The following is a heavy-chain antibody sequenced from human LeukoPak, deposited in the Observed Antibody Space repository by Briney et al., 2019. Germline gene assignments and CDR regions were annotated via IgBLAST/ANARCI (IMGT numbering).Heavy chain of an antibody. J-gene: IGHJ4*02. CDR2: IYYSGAT. D-gene: IGHD6-13*01. CDR1: GGSISTYY. Sequence: PSETLSLTCTVSGGSISTYYWNWIRQPPGKGLEWIGYIYYSGATNYNPSLKSRVTISVDTSKNQFSLKLSSVTAADTAVYYCARGVYIAAAQYGFWGQGTLVTVSS. CDR3: ARGVYIAAAQYGF. V-gene: IGHV4-59*01.